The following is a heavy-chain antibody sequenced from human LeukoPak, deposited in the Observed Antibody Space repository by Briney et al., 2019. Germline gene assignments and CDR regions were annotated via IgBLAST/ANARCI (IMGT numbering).Heavy chain of an antibody. CDR2: ISYDGSNK. CDR3: ARDGAAAAGTGMFY. Sequence: GRSLRLSCAASGFTFSSYAMHWVRQAPGKGLEGVAVISYDGSNKYYADSVKGRFTISRDNSKNTLYLQMNSLIAKDTAVYYCARDGAAAAGTGMFYWGQGALVTVSS. V-gene: IGHV3-30*04. D-gene: IGHD6-13*01. J-gene: IGHJ4*02. CDR1: GFTFSSYA.